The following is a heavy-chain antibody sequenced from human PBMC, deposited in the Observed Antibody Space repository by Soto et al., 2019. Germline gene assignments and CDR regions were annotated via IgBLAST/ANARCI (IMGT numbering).Heavy chain of an antibody. D-gene: IGHD3-22*01. CDR3: ATDTYYRDSRPLNWYFDL. CDR2: IYSGDST. J-gene: IGHJ2*01. Sequence: EVQLVESGGGLVQPGGSLRLSCAASGFTVSSNYMSWVRQAPGKGLEWVSVIYSGDSTYYADSVKGRFTISRDNSKNTLYLQMNSPRADATAVYYCATDTYYRDSRPLNWYFDLWGRGTLVTVSS. CDR1: GFTVSSNY. V-gene: IGHV3-66*01.